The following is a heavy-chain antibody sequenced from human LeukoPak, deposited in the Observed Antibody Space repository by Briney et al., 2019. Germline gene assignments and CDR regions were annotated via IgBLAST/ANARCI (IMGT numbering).Heavy chain of an antibody. D-gene: IGHD5-12*01. CDR1: GFTFSIYA. V-gene: IGHV3-23*01. CDR2: ISGSGGST. Sequence: GGSLRLSCAASGFTFSIYATSWVRQAPGKGLEWVSAISGSGGSTYYADSVKGRFTISRDNSKNTLYLQMNSLRAEDTAVYYCANDPKYSGYDFSFDYWGQGTLVTVSS. CDR3: ANDPKYSGYDFSFDY. J-gene: IGHJ4*02.